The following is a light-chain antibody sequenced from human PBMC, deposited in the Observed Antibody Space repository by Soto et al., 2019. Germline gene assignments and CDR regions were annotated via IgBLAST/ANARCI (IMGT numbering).Light chain of an antibody. J-gene: IGKJ1*01. CDR1: QSVSSN. CDR2: GAS. Sequence: EIVMTQSPATLSVSPGERATLSCRASQSVSSNLAWYQQKPGQAPRLLIFGASTRAPGIPDRFSGSGSGTDFTLTISSLQSEDFAVYYCQQYTNWPPWTFGRGTKVDIK. V-gene: IGKV3D-15*01. CDR3: QQYTNWPPWT.